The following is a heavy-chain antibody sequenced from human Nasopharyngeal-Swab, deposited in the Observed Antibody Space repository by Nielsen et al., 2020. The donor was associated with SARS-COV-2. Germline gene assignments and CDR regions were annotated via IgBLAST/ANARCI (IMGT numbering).Heavy chain of an antibody. CDR1: GGSISSGGYF. CDR2: IHYTGNT. CDR3: AGEVIEQAVSDAFDF. D-gene: IGHD3-16*02. V-gene: IGHV4-31*03. Sequence: LRLSCTVSGGSISSGGYFWSWIRQHPGKGLEWIGYIHYTGNTYYNPSLESRLTISLDTSQNQFSLRLSSVTAADTAVYYCAGEVIEQAVSDAFDFWGQGTMVTVSS. J-gene: IGHJ3*01.